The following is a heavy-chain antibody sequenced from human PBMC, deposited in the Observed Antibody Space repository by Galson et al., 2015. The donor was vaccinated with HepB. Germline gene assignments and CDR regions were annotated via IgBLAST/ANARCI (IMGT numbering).Heavy chain of an antibody. J-gene: IGHJ1*01. CDR1: GYTFTSYA. CDR2: INAGNGNT. CDR3: ARGSITTRAEYFQH. V-gene: IGHV1-3*01. D-gene: IGHD3-22*01. Sequence: SVKVSCKASGYTFTSYAMHWVRQAPGQRLEWMGWINAGNGNTKYSQKFQGRVTVTRDTSASTAYMELSSLRSEDTAVYYCARGSITTRAEYFQHWGQGTLVTVSS.